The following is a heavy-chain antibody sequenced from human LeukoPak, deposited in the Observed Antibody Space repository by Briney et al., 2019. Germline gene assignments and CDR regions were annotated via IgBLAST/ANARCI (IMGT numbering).Heavy chain of an antibody. CDR1: GFSLIDNY. V-gene: IGHV3-11*01. D-gene: IGHD1-1*01. CDR2: ISSSVTTI. Sequence: PGGSLRLSCAASGFSLIDNYMSWLRQAPGKGLAWVSYISSSVTTIYYADSVKGRFSISRDHAKNSLCLQMNSLRAEDTAVYYCARPGANGTTYSFDYWGQGTLVSVSS. CDR3: ARPGANGTTYSFDY. J-gene: IGHJ4*02.